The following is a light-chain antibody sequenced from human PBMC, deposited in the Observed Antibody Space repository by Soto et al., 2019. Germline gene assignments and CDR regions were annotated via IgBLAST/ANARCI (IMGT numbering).Light chain of an antibody. J-gene: IGLJ1*01. Sequence: SGLTPPRSVSGSPGQSVTISCTGTSSDVGGYNYVSWYQQHPGKAPKLMIYDVSERPSGVPDRFSGSKSGTTASLTISGLQAEDEADYYCCSYAGSYTYVFGTGTKVTVL. V-gene: IGLV2-11*01. CDR3: CSYAGSYTYV. CDR1: SSDVGGYNY. CDR2: DVS.